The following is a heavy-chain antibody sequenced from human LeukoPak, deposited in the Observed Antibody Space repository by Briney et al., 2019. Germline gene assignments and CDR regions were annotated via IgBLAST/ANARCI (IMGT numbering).Heavy chain of an antibody. D-gene: IGHD5-18*01. J-gene: IGHJ4*02. CDR3: ARALNTAVDY. Sequence: KPGGSLRLSCAASGFTFSSYSMNWVRQAPGKGLEWVSSIGSSSSYIYYADSVKGRFTISRDNAKNSLYLQMNSLRAEDTAVYYCARALNTAVDYWGQGTLVTVSS. CDR2: IGSSSSYI. V-gene: IGHV3-21*01. CDR1: GFTFSSYS.